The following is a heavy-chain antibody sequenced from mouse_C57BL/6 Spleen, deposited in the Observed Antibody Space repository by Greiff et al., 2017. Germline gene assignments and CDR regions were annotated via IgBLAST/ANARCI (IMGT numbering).Heavy chain of an antibody. J-gene: IGHJ2*01. CDR3: ARGEITTVGFDY. V-gene: IGHV1-64*01. Sequence: QVQLQQPGAELVKPGASVKLSCKASGYTFTSYWMHWVKQRPGQGLEWIGMIHPNSGSTNYNEKFKSKATLTVDKSSSTAYMQLSSLTSEDSAVYYCARGEITTVGFDYWGQGTTLTVSS. CDR2: IHPNSGST. CDR1: GYTFTSYW. D-gene: IGHD1-1*01.